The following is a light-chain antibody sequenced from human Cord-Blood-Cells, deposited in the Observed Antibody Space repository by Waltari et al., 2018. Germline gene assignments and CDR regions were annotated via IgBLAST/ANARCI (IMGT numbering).Light chain of an antibody. CDR3: QSADSSGTYVV. CDR1: ALPKQY. V-gene: IGLV3-25*02. Sequence: SYELTQPTSVSVSPGQTARITCSGDALPKQYAYWYQQKPGQAPVLVIYKDSERPSGIPERFSGSSSGTTVTLTISGVQAEDEAYYYCQSADSSGTYVVFGGGTKLTVL. J-gene: IGLJ2*01. CDR2: KDS.